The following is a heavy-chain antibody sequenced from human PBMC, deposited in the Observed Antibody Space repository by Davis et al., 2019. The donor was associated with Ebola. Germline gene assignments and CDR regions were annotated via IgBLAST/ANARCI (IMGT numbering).Heavy chain of an antibody. D-gene: IGHD2-8*01. CDR2: IIPILGIA. CDR3: ARGRAPYFYFDY. J-gene: IGHJ4*02. CDR1: GYTFTSYD. V-gene: IGHV1-69*04. Sequence: SVKVSCKASGYTFTSYDISWVRQAPGQGLEWMGRIIPILGIANYAQKFQGRVTITADKSTSTAYMELSSLRSEDTAVYYCARGRAPYFYFDYWGQGTLVTVSS.